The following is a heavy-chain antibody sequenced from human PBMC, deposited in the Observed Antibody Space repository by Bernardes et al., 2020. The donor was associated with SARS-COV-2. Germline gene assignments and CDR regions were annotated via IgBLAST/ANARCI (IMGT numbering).Heavy chain of an antibody. Sequence: SETLSLTCTVSGGSISSSSYYWGWLRQPPGKGLEWIGSIYYSGSTNYNPSLKSRVTISVDTSKNQFSLKLSSVTAADTAVYYCARNQVPAASGFDPWGQGTLVTVSS. J-gene: IGHJ5*02. V-gene: IGHV4-39*07. CDR3: ARNQVPAASGFDP. CDR1: GGSISSSSYY. D-gene: IGHD2-2*01. CDR2: IYYSGST.